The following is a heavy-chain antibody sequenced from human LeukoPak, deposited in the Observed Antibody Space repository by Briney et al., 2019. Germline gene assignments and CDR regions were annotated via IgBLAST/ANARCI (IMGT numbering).Heavy chain of an antibody. CDR1: GGTFSSYA. Sequence: SVKVSCKASGGTFSSYAISWVRQAPGQGLEWMGGIIPIFGTANYAQKFQGRVTITADESTSTAYMELSSLRSEDTAVYYCATPSDNIVVVPAAPYYYMDVWGKGTTVTVSS. CDR2: IIPIFGTA. D-gene: IGHD2-2*01. CDR3: ATPSDNIVVVPAAPYYYMDV. J-gene: IGHJ6*03. V-gene: IGHV1-69*01.